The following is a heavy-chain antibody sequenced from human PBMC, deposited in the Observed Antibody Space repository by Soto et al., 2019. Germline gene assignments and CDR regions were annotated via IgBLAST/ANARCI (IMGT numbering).Heavy chain of an antibody. CDR2: IHPSGDT. Sequence: ASVKVSCKASGYKFTTCFIHWVRQAPGQGLEWMGMIHPSGDTGYGQKFRGRVTMTKDTSTTTAYMELRNLTSEDTAIYFSVRGYCTTTPCSGDFQHWGQGTLVTVSS. CDR1: GYKFTTCF. V-gene: IGHV1-46*01. D-gene: IGHD2-8*01. CDR3: VRGYCTTTPCSGDFQH. J-gene: IGHJ1*01.